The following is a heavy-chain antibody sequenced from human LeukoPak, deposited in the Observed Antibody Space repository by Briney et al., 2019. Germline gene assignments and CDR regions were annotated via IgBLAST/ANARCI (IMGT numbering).Heavy chain of an antibody. J-gene: IGHJ3*02. CDR1: GYTFTSYG. Sequence: GASVKVSCKASGYTFTSYGIIWVRQAPGQGLEWMGWINPNSGDTNYAQKFQGRVTMTRDTSISTAYMELSRLTSDDTAVYYCARSKQWRLDAFDIWGQGTMVTVSS. V-gene: IGHV1-2*02. CDR2: INPNSGDT. CDR3: ARSKQWRLDAFDI. D-gene: IGHD6-19*01.